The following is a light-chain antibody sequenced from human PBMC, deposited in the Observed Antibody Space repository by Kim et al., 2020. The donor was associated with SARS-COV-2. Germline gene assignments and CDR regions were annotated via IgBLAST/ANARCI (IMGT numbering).Light chain of an antibody. Sequence: ASAGDRVTITCRASQGISNHLAWYQQQPGKVPKLLIYAASTLQSGVPSRFSGSGSGTDFTLTISSLQPEDVATYYCQQYDRVPLTFGGGTKVDIK. CDR2: AAS. CDR1: QGISNH. V-gene: IGKV1-27*01. J-gene: IGKJ4*01. CDR3: QQYDRVPLT.